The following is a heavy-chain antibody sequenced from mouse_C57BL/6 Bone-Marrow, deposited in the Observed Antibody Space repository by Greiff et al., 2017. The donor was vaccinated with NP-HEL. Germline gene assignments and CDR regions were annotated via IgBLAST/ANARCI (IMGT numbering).Heavy chain of an antibody. CDR3: ARLSLYDYVSYSY. J-gene: IGHJ2*01. CDR2: IDPSDSYT. CDR1: GYTFTSYW. D-gene: IGHD2-4*01. Sequence: VQLQQPGAELVRPGTSVKLSCKASGYTFTSYWMHWVKQRPGQGLEWIGVIDPSDSYTNYNQKFKGKATLTVDTSSSTAYMQLSSLTSEDSAVYYCARLSLYDYVSYSYWGQGTTLTVSS. V-gene: IGHV1-59*01.